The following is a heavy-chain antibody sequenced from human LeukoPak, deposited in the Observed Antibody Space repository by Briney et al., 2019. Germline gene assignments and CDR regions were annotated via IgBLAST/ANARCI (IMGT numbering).Heavy chain of an antibody. CDR2: ISGSGDNT. Sequence: GGSLRLSCAASGFTFSSYAMSWVRQAPGKGLVWVSGISGSGDNTYYADSVKGRFTISRDNSKNTLYVQVNSLRTEDTAAYYCAKGSYYDSSGSFYFDYWGQGTLVTVSS. V-gene: IGHV3-23*01. CDR1: GFTFSSYA. J-gene: IGHJ4*02. CDR3: AKGSYYDSSGSFYFDY. D-gene: IGHD3-22*01.